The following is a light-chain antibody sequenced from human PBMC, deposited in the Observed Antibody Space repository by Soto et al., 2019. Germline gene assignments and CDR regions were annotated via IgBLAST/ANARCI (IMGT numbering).Light chain of an antibody. Sequence: EIVMTQSPATLSVSPGERATLSCRASQSVSSNLAWYQQKPGQAPRLLIYGASTRATGIPARFSGSGSGTDFTLTISSLQSGDFAVYYCQQHNNWPLWTFGQGTRVEIK. CDR3: QQHNNWPLWT. CDR2: GAS. V-gene: IGKV3-15*01. CDR1: QSVSSN. J-gene: IGKJ1*01.